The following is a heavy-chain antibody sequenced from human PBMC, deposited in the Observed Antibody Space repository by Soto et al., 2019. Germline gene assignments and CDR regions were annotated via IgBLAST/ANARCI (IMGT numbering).Heavy chain of an antibody. CDR3: ATCDGGPCYCIAS. CDR1: GGSISSSY. J-gene: IGHJ4*02. V-gene: IGHV4-59*01. CDR2: IYYSGIT. Sequence: TVSGGSISSSYWTWIRQPPGKGLEWIGYIYYSGITNYSPSLKSRVPISVATSENQVSLKLSSVTAAATAVYYCATCDGGPCYCIASWGQETGVTASS. D-gene: IGHD2-15*01.